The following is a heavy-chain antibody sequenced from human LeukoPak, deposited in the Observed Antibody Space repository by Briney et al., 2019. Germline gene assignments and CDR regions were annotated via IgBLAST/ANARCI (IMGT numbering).Heavy chain of an antibody. CDR2: INPNNGGT. CDR1: GYIFTGYY. CDR3: ARELNYFDF. Sequence: ASVKVSCKASGYIFTGYYFHWVRQAPGQDLEWMGWINPNNGGTNYAQKFQGRVTMTRDTSITTTYMELSRLISDDTAIYYCARELNYFDFWGQGTLLTVSS. J-gene: IGHJ4*02. V-gene: IGHV1-2*02.